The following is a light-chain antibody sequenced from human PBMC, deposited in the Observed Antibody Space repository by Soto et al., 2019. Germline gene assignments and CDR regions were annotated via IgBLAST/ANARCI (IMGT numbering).Light chain of an antibody. CDR2: DVS. J-gene: IGLJ2*01. V-gene: IGLV2-14*01. CDR3: SSYTSSSTPVV. CDR1: SSDGGGYNY. Sequence: QSALTQPASVSGSPGQSITISCTGTSSDGGGYNYVSWYQQLPGKAPKLMIYDVSNRPSGVSNRFSGSKSGNTASLTISGLQAEDEADYYCSSYTSSSTPVVFGGGTKVTVL.